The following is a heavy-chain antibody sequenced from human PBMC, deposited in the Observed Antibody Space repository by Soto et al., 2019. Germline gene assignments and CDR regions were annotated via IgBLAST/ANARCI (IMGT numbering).Heavy chain of an antibody. CDR1: GERVSSNSSA. V-gene: IGHV6-1*01. J-gene: IGHJ6*03. Sequence: HPITGALSGERVSSNSSASNWIKQTPSRGLEWLGRTYYRSKWYNDYAVSVKSRITINPDTSKNQFSLQLNSVTPEDTAVYYCAREKVGDILGYFDWPYYYYYMDVWGKGTTVTVSS. CDR3: AREKVGDILGYFDWPYYYYYMDV. D-gene: IGHD3-9*01. CDR2: TYYRSKWYN.